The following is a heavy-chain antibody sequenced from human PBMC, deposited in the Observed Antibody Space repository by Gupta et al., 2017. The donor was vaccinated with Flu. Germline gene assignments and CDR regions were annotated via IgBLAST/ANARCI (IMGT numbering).Heavy chain of an antibody. D-gene: IGHD4-17*01. Sequence: EVQLVESACGLFKPVVSLRLYCSASGFSFSDSNMNWVRQAPGKGLEWVSSMSSSSSYIYYADSVKGRFTISRDNAKKSLYLQMNSLRAEDTAVYYCARGTDYDYGDYAAYWGQGTLVTVSS. CDR3: ARGTDYDYGDYAAY. CDR2: MSSSSSYI. V-gene: IGHV3-21*01. J-gene: IGHJ4*02. CDR1: GFSFSDSN.